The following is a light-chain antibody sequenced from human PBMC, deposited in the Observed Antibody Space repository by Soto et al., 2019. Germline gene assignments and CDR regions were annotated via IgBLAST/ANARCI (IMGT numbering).Light chain of an antibody. Sequence: EIVLTHSPGTLSLSPGERATLSRRASESVGSNYLAWYQQKPGQAPRLLIYAASTRATGIPGRFSGSGSGTDFTLIISSLEPEDFAFYYCQQGNTWPWTFGQGTKVDIK. CDR3: QQGNTWPWT. CDR2: AAS. CDR1: ESVGSNY. V-gene: IGKV3D-20*02. J-gene: IGKJ1*01.